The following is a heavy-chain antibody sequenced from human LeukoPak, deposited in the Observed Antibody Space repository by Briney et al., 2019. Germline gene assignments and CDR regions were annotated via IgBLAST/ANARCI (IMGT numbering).Heavy chain of an antibody. V-gene: IGHV1-69*02. CDR1: GGTFSSYT. CDR2: MIPILGIA. J-gene: IGHJ3*02. CDR3: ACRVSGYYYAFDI. Sequence: SVKVSCKACGGTFSSYTISGLRQAPGQGLEGMGRMIPILGIANYEQKFQGRVTITADKSTSTAYMELSSLRSEDTAVYYCACRVSGYYYAFDIWGQGTMVTVSS. D-gene: IGHD3-3*01.